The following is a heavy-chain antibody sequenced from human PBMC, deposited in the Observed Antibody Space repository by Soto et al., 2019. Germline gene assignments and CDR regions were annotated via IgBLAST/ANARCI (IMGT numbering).Heavy chain of an antibody. J-gene: IGHJ6*02. CDR2: GSYDGNQD. D-gene: IGHD3-3*01. CDR1: GFTFNKFG. Sequence: QVHLVESGGGVVQPGGSLRLSCTASGFTFNKFGLHWVRRTPGKGLEWVAAGSYDGNQDFYADSVRGLLIISRDNSKTTQYRQINTLKPDDTAFYYCVKDRADFVTVLHATSGMDVWGAGTTGTVSS. CDR3: VKDRADFVTVLHATSGMDV. V-gene: IGHV3-33*06.